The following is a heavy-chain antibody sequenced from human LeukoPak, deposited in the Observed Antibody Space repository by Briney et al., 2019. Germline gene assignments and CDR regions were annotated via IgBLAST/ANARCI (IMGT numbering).Heavy chain of an antibody. V-gene: IGHV1-8*01. CDR3: ARSIVGATNLDAFDI. J-gene: IGHJ3*02. CDR2: MNPNSGNT. CDR1: GYTFTSYD. D-gene: IGHD1-26*01. Sequence: GASVKVSCKASGYTFTSYDINWVRQATGQGLEWMGWMNPNSGNTDYAQKFQGRVTMTRNTSISTAYMELSSLRSEDTAVYYCARSIVGATNLDAFDIWGQGTMVTVSS.